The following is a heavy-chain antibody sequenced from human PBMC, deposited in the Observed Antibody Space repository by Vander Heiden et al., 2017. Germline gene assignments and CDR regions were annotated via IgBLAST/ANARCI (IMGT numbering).Heavy chain of an antibody. V-gene: IGHV4-31*03. CDR3: ARSVSDYDVLTSPHWYFDL. CDR1: GGSISSGVYY. Sequence: QVQLQESGPGLMKPSQTLSLTCTVSGGSISSGVYYWSWIRQHPGKGLEWIGYMYYSGSTFYNPSLKSRLTISIDTSKNQLSLKLRSVTAADTALYFCARSVSDYDVLTSPHWYFDLWGRGTLVTVSS. J-gene: IGHJ2*01. D-gene: IGHD3-9*01. CDR2: MYYSGST.